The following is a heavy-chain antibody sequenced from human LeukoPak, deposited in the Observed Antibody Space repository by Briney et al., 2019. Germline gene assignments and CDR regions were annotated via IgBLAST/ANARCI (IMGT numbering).Heavy chain of an antibody. CDR2: IYYSGST. Sequence: SETLSLTCTVSGGSISSGGYYWGWIRQPPGKGLEWIGSIYYSGSTYYNPSLKSRVTISVDTSKNQFSLKLSSVTAADTAVYYCASITYYDFWSGYSDYWGQGTLVTVSS. V-gene: IGHV4-39*01. CDR3: ASITYYDFWSGYSDY. D-gene: IGHD3-3*01. CDR1: GGSISSGGYY. J-gene: IGHJ4*02.